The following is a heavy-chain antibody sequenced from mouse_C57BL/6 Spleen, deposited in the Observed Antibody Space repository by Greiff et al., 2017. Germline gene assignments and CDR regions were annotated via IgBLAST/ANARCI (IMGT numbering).Heavy chain of an antibody. D-gene: IGHD1-1*01. CDR1: GYTFTSYW. V-gene: IGHV1-64*01. J-gene: IGHJ1*03. CDR3: AREGDYYGSSYDWYFEV. Sequence: QVQLQQPGAELVKPGASVKLSCKASGYTFTSYWMHWVKQRPGQGLEWIGMIHPNSGSTNYNEKFKSKATLTVDKSSSTAYMQLSSLTSEDSAVYYCAREGDYYGSSYDWYFEVWGTATTVTVSS. CDR2: IHPNSGST.